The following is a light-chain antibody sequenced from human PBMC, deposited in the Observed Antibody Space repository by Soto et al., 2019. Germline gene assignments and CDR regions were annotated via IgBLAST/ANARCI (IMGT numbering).Light chain of an antibody. J-gene: IGKJ1*01. CDR2: GIS. CDR1: QTVSRGY. Sequence: EIVLTQSPGTLSLPPGERATLSCRASQTVSRGYLAWYQQKPGQAPRLLISGISTRATGIPDRFSGGGSGTDFTLTISRLEPEDFAVYYRQQYGSPGTFGQGTKVDIK. V-gene: IGKV3-20*01. CDR3: QQYGSPGT.